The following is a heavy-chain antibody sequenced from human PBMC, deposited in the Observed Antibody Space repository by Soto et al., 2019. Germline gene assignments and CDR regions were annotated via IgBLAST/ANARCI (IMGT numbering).Heavy chain of an antibody. D-gene: IGHD3-10*01. Sequence: PSETLSLTCAVYGGSFSGYYWSWIRQPPGKGLEWIGEINHSGSTNYNPSLKSRVTISVDTSKNQFSLKLSSVTAADTAVYYCAREGYYYGSGSYNWFDLWGQGTLVTVSS. V-gene: IGHV4-34*01. CDR2: INHSGST. CDR1: GGSFSGYY. CDR3: AREGYYYGSGSYNWFDL. J-gene: IGHJ5*02.